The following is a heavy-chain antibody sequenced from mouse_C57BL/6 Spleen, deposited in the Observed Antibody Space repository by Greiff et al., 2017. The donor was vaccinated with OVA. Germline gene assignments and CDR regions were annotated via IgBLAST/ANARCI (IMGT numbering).Heavy chain of an antibody. D-gene: IGHD2-5*01. J-gene: IGHJ2*01. CDR3: SRTYSNYFDY. CDR2: IYPSDSET. Sequence: VQLKQPGAELVRPGSSVKLSCKASGYTFTSYWMDWVKQRPGQGLEWIGNIYPSDSETHYNQKFKDKATLTVDKSSSTAYMQLSSLTSEDSAVYYCSRTYSNYFDYWGQGTTLTVSS. CDR1: GYTFTSYW. V-gene: IGHV1-61*01.